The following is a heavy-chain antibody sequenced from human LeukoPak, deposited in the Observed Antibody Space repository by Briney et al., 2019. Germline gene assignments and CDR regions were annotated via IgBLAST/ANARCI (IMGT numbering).Heavy chain of an antibody. V-gene: IGHV3-48*03. Sequence: PGGSLRLSCAASGFSFSSYEMNWVRQAPGKGLEWVSYISTGSTIHHADSVKGRFTISRDNAKKSLYLQMNSLRAEDTAVYYCVRGAHDFDHWGQGILVTVSS. CDR2: ISTGSTI. CDR1: GFSFSSYE. CDR3: VRGAHDFDH. J-gene: IGHJ4*02.